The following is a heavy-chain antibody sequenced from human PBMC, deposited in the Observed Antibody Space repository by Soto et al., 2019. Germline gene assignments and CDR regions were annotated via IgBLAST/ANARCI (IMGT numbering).Heavy chain of an antibody. V-gene: IGHV4-4*01. CDR2: IYHYGST. Sequence: QVQLQESGPGLVKPSGTLSLTCVVSGGSIASSDWWSWVRQSPGKGLEWIGDIYHYGSTLYNPSLKSRGTISIDRSKNQFSLNLSSVTAADTAVYCFARSSGTFNWFDPWGQGTLVTVSS. CDR1: GGSIASSDW. J-gene: IGHJ5*02. D-gene: IGHD1-26*01. CDR3: ARSSGTFNWFDP.